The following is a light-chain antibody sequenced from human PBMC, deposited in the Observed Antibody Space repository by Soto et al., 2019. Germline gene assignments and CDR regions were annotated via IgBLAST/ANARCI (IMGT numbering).Light chain of an antibody. V-gene: IGKV3-15*01. CDR1: QSVTTN. CDR3: QQYGSSPT. Sequence: EIVMTPSPAPRAVAPGGRATLSCRATQSVTTNLAWYQQKPGQAPRLLIYGASTRATDIPARFSGSGSGTDFTLTISRLEPEDFAVYYCQQYGSSPTFGEGTRLEI. CDR2: GAS. J-gene: IGKJ5*01.